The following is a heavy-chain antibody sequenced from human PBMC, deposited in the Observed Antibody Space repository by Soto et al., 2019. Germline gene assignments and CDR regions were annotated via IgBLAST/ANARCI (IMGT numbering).Heavy chain of an antibody. CDR1: GYTFTGYY. D-gene: IGHD2-15*01. CDR3: ARDGCSGGSCYSNWFDP. CDR2: INPNSGGT. V-gene: IGHV1-2*02. J-gene: IGHJ5*02. Sequence: ASVKVSCKASGYTFTGYYMHWVRQAPGQGLEWMGWINPNSGGTNYAQKFQGRVTMTRDTSISTAYTELSRLRSDDTAMYYCARDGCSGGSCYSNWFDPWGQGTLVTVSS.